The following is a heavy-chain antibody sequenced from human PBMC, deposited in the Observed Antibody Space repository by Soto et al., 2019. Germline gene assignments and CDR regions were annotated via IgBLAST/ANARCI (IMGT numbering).Heavy chain of an antibody. J-gene: IGHJ6*04. CDR1: GGTFSSYA. V-gene: IGHV1-69*13. Sequence: ASVKVSCKASGGTFSSYAISWVRQAPGQGLEWMGGIIPIFGTANYAQKFQGRVTITADESTSTAYMELSSLRSEDTAVYSCVNTYYDYFWGVYYSPPYYYSVRAFWGKGTTVPVSP. D-gene: IGHD3-16*01. CDR2: IIPIFGTA. CDR3: VNTYYDYFWGVYYSPPYYYSVRAF.